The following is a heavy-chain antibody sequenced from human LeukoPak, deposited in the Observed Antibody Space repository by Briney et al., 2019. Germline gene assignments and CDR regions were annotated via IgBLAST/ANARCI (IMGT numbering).Heavy chain of an antibody. V-gene: IGHV3-23*01. CDR3: AKVRVDILVVVAAPFDY. CDR2: ISGSGGST. Sequence: GGSLRLSCAVSGFTFSNYGMTWVRQAPGKGLEWVSAISGSGGSTYYADSVKGRFTISRDNSKNTLYLQMNSLRAEDTAVYYCAKVRVDILVVVAAPFDYWGQGTLVTVSS. D-gene: IGHD2-15*01. J-gene: IGHJ4*02. CDR1: GFTFSNYG.